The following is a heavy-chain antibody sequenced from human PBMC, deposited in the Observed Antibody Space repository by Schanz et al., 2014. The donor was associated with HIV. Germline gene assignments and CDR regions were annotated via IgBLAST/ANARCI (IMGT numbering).Heavy chain of an antibody. Sequence: EVQLVESGGVVVQPGGSLRLSCAASGISLTNNAMTWVRQAPGKGLEWVSDIRAAGDTYYGDSVKGRFTISRDNSKNTLFLQMNSLRAEDTALYYCAKDMGGVVPAAPFYYYGMDVWGQGTTVTVAS. D-gene: IGHD2-2*01. CDR2: IRAAGDT. V-gene: IGHV3-23*04. J-gene: IGHJ6*02. CDR1: GISLTNNA. CDR3: AKDMGGVVPAAPFYYYGMDV.